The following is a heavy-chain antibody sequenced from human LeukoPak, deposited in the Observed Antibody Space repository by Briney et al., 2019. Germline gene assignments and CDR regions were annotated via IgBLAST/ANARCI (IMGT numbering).Heavy chain of an antibody. D-gene: IGHD5-24*01. CDR1: GFSFSTYS. CDR3: ARDQGEMATIRRGAFDI. J-gene: IGHJ3*02. CDR2: ISSSSSTI. V-gene: IGHV3-48*04. Sequence: PGGSLRLSCAVSGFSFSTYSMNWVRQAPGKGLEWVSYISSSSSTIYYADSVKGRFTISRDNAKNSLYLQMNSLRAEDTAVYYCARDQGEMATIRRGAFDIWGQGTVVTVSS.